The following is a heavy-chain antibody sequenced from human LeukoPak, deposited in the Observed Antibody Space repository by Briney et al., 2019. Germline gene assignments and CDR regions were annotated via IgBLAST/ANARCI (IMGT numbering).Heavy chain of an antibody. J-gene: IGHJ6*03. D-gene: IGHD6-19*01. CDR2: IYYSGST. CDR1: GGSISSSSYY. V-gene: IGHV4-39*01. CDR3: ARHRIKRYSSGSYYYYMDV. Sequence: KPSETPSLTCTVSGGSISSSSYYWGWIRQPPGKGLEWIGSIYYSGSTYYNPSLKSRVTISVDTSKNQFSLKLSSVTAADTAVYYCARHRIKRYSSGSYYYYMDVWGKGTTVTVS.